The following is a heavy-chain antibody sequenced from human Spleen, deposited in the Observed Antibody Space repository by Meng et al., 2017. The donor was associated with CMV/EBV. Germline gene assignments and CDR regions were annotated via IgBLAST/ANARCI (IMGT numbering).Heavy chain of an antibody. CDR3: ASPIILVPAVVDYYYGVDV. J-gene: IGHJ6*02. CDR2: INHSGST. CDR1: GGSFSGYY. D-gene: IGHD2-2*01. Sequence: SETLSLTCAVYGGSFSGYYWSWIRQPPGKGLEWIGEINHSGSTNYNPSLKSRVTISVDTSKNQFSLKLSSVTAADTAVYYCASPIILVPAVVDYYYGVDVWGRGTTVTVSS. V-gene: IGHV4-34*01.